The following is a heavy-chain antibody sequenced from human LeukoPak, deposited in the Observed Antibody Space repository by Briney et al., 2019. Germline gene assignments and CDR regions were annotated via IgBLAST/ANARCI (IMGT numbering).Heavy chain of an antibody. CDR3: ARTVPYYYDIPYYFDY. CDR1: GFTVSSNY. D-gene: IGHD3-22*01. J-gene: IGHJ4*02. Sequence: PGGSLRLSCAASGFTVSSNYMSWVRQAPGKGLEWVSVIYSGGSTYYADSVKGRFTISRDNSKNTLYLQMNSLRAEDTAVYYCARTVPYYYDIPYYFDYWGQGTLVTVSS. V-gene: IGHV3-66*01. CDR2: IYSGGST.